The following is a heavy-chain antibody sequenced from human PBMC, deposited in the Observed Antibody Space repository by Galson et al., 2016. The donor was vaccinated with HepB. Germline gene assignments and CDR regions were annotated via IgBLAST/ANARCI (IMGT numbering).Heavy chain of an antibody. CDR3: ASHTRGQYDSGRYEFNY. V-gene: IGHV1-69*13. CDR1: GSTFSSFA. D-gene: IGHD3-10*01. Sequence: SVKVSCKASGSTFSSFAINWVRQAPGQGPEWMGGIIPMFGTPHYAQKFRGRVTVTADESTSTAYMELSSLRSQDTAVYYCASHTRGQYDSGRYEFNYWGQGTLVTVSS. CDR2: IIPMFGTP. J-gene: IGHJ4*02.